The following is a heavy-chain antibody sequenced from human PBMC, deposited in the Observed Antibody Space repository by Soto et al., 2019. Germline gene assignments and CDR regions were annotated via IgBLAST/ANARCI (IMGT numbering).Heavy chain of an antibody. J-gene: IGHJ6*02. CDR1: GYTFTSYG. D-gene: IGHD3-3*01. V-gene: IGHV1-18*04. CDR3: ARDDWSGYSPLDV. CDR2: ISAYNGNT. Sequence: ASVKVSCKASGYTFTSYGISWVRQAPGQGLEWMGWISAYNGNTNYAQKLQGRVTMTTDTSTSTAYMELRSLRSDDTAVYYCARDDWSGYSPLDVWAKGPRSPSP.